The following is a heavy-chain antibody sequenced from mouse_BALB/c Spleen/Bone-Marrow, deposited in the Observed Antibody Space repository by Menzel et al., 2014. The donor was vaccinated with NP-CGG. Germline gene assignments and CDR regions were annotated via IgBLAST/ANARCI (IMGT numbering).Heavy chain of an antibody. CDR3: ARYDYDVGYFDY. J-gene: IGHJ2*01. D-gene: IGHD2-4*01. CDR1: GYSITSDHA. V-gene: IGHV3-2*02. CDR2: ISYSGST. Sequence: EVHLVESGPGLVKPSQSLSLICTVTGYSITSDHAWNWIQQFPGNELEWMGYISYSGSTSYNPSLKSRISITRDTSKNQFFLQLNSVTTEDTATYYCARYDYDVGYFDYWGQGTTLTVSS.